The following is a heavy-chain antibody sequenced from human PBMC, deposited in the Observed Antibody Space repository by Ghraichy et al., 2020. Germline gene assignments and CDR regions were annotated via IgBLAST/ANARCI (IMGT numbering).Heavy chain of an antibody. CDR3: AKGGGSAGYYRPPFDY. J-gene: IGHJ4*02. D-gene: IGHD3-10*01. CDR2: LSGSGDNT. CDR1: GFIFSNYA. V-gene: IGHV3-23*01. Sequence: GESLNISCRVSGFIFSNYAMTWVRRAPGKGLEWVSNLSGSGDNTYYADSVKGRFTVSRDNSDNTVYLQMSSLRAEDTAVYYCAKGGGSAGYYRPPFDYWGQGTLVTVSA.